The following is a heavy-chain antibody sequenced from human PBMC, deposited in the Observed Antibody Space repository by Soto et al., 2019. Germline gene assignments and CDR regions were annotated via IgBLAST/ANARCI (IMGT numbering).Heavy chain of an antibody. Sequence: SLTCTVSGGSVSSGSYYWSWIRQPPGKGLEWIGYIYYSGSTNYNPSLKSRVTISVDTSKNQFSLKLSSVTAADTAVYYCARSAGGYCSGGSCYPVDYWGQGTLVTVSS. D-gene: IGHD2-15*01. CDR1: GGSVSSGSYY. J-gene: IGHJ4*02. CDR3: ARSAGGYCSGGSCYPVDY. CDR2: IYYSGST. V-gene: IGHV4-61*01.